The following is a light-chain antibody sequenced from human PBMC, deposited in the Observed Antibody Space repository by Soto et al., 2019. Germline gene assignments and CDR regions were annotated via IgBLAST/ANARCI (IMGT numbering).Light chain of an antibody. CDR1: QSVSSY. Sequence: EIVLTQSPATLSLSPGERATLSCRASQSVSSYLAWYQQKPGQAPRLLIYDASNRATGIPARFSGSGSGTVFTRTINSLESVDYAVYHCHQRSKWTFGQGTKLEIK. V-gene: IGKV3-11*01. CDR3: HQRSKWT. J-gene: IGKJ1*01. CDR2: DAS.